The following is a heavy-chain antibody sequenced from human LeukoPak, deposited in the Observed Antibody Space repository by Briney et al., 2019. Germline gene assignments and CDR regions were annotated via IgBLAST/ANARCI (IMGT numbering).Heavy chain of an antibody. Sequence: GGSLRLSCAASGFTFSNYAMSWIRQAAGQGLEWVSFINSYSNYTNYADSVKGRFSISRDNAKSSLCLQMNSLRAEDTAVYYCARDRGYSTFDMWGQGTMVTVSS. V-gene: IGHV3-11*05. D-gene: IGHD5-18*01. CDR2: INSYSNYT. CDR3: ARDRGYSTFDM. CDR1: GFTFSNYA. J-gene: IGHJ3*02.